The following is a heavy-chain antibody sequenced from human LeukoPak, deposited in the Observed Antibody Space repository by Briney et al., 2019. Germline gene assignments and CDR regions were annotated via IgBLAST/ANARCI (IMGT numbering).Heavy chain of an antibody. D-gene: IGHD6-13*01. J-gene: IGHJ4*02. CDR2: INHSGST. Sequence: SETLSLTCAVYGGSFSGYYWSWIRQPPEKGLEWIGEINHSGSTNYNPSLKSRVTISVDTSKNQFSLKLSSVTAADTAVYYCARGPRSSSWYALEYWGQGTQLSVSS. CDR1: GGSFSGYY. CDR3: ARGPRSSSWYALEY. V-gene: IGHV4-34*01.